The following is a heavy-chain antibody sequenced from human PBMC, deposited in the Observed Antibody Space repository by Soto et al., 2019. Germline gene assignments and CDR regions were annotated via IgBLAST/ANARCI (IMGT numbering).Heavy chain of an antibody. CDR2: IIPIFGTA. CDR3: ARTKCTNGVCSHYFDY. J-gene: IGHJ4*02. Sequence: ASVKVSCKASGGTFSSYAISWVRQAPGQGLEWMGGIIPIFGTANYAQKFQGRVTITADESTSTAYMELSSLRSEDTAVYYCARTKCTNGVCSHYFDYWGQGTLVTVSS. V-gene: IGHV1-69*13. D-gene: IGHD2-8*01. CDR1: GGTFSSYA.